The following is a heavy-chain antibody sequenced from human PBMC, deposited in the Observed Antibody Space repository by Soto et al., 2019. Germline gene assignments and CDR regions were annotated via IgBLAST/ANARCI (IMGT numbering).Heavy chain of an antibody. CDR1: GYTFTSYG. CDR3: ARDNGVRGVIYHGMDV. V-gene: IGHV1-18*01. D-gene: IGHD3-10*01. CDR2: ISAYNGNT. J-gene: IGHJ6*04. Sequence: ASVKVSCKASGYTFTSYGIIWVRQAPGQGLEWMGWISAYNGNTNYAQKLQGRVTMTTDTSTSTAYMELRSLRSDDTAVYYCARDNGVRGVIYHGMDVWGKGTTVTVSS.